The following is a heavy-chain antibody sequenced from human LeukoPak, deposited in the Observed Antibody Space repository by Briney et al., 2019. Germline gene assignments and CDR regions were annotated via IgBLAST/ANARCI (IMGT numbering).Heavy chain of an antibody. CDR1: RFSFSSYS. CDR3: ARGAGGYDWNDAFDI. CDR2: ITSSSSII. Sequence: GGSLRLSCAASRFSFSSYSMNWVRQAPGKGLEWVSSITSSSSIIYYADSVKGRFTISRDNARNSLYLQMNSLRAEDTAVYYCARGAGGYDWNDAFDIWGQGTMVTVSS. D-gene: IGHD5-12*01. V-gene: IGHV3-21*01. J-gene: IGHJ3*02.